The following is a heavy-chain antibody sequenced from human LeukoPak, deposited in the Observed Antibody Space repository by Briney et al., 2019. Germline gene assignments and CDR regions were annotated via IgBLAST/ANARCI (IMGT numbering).Heavy chain of an antibody. D-gene: IGHD7-27*01. V-gene: IGHV1-46*01. CDR3: ARENWVPPFYYFGMDV. J-gene: IGHJ6*02. CDR2: IYPRDGST. Sequence: ASVKVSCKASGYTFTSNYIHWVRQAPGQGLEWMGMIYPRDGSTSYAQKFQGRVTLTADESTNTAYMELSSLRSEDTAVYYCARENWVPPFYYFGMDVWGLGTTVTVSS. CDR1: GYTFTSNY.